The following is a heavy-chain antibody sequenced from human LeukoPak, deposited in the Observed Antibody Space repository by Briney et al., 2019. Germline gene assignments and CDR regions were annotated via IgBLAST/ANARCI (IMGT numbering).Heavy chain of an antibody. J-gene: IGHJ3*02. CDR1: GGSISSYY. CDR2: IHYSGST. D-gene: IGHD1-26*01. Sequence: SETLSLTCTVSGGSISSYYWSWIRQPPGKGLEWIGYIHYSGSTNYNPSLKSRVTISVDTSKNQFSLKLSSVTAADTAVYYCARDWEGATTDAFDIWGQGTMVTVSS. V-gene: IGHV4-59*01. CDR3: ARDWEGATTDAFDI.